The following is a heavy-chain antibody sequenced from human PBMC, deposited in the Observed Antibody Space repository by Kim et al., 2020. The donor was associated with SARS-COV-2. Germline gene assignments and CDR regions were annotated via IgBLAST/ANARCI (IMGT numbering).Heavy chain of an antibody. V-gene: IGHV3-23*01. CDR2: ISGSGGST. D-gene: IGHD1-26*01. J-gene: IGHJ6*02. Sequence: GGSLRLSCAASGFTFSSYAMSWVRQAPGKGLEWVSAISGSGGSTYYADSVKGRFTISRDNSKNTLYLQMNSLRAEDTAVYYCAKDGASLVGATLYYGMDVWGQGTTVTVSS. CDR3: AKDGASLVGATLYYGMDV. CDR1: GFTFSSYA.